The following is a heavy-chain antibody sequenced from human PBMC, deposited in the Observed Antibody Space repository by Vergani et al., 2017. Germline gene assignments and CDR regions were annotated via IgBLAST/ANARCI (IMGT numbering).Heavy chain of an antibody. J-gene: IGHJ6*02. CDR1: GGSFNTYY. Sequence: QLQLPESGPGLVKPSETLSLTCTVSGGSFNTYYWSWIRQSPGKGLEWIGYIYSTGSTNYNPSLNSRVTMSVDTSNNQFSLKLRSVTAADTAVYFCARVMYRDEASTGYRLEGMDIWGQGTTVTISS. CDR3: ARVMYRDEASTGYRLEGMDI. D-gene: IGHD3-9*01. CDR2: IYSTGST. V-gene: IGHV4-59*13.